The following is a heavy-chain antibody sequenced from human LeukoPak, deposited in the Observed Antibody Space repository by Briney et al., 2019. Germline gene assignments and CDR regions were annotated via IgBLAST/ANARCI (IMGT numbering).Heavy chain of an antibody. CDR1: GGSISSYY. V-gene: IGHV4-59*01. Sequence: SETLSLTCTVSGGSISSYYWSWIRQPPGKGLEWIWYIYYSGSTNYNPSLKSRVTISVDTSKNQFSLKLSSVTAADTAVYYCARVYYYYYMDVWGKGTTVTVSS. CDR2: IYYSGST. J-gene: IGHJ6*03. CDR3: ARVYYYYYMDV.